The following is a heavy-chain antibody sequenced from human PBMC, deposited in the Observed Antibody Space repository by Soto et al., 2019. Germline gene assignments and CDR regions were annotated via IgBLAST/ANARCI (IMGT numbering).Heavy chain of an antibody. CDR1: GCSISSYY. CDR2: IYYSGST. CDR3: ARGKDYYGSGRRPYYMDV. D-gene: IGHD3-10*01. V-gene: IGHV4-59*01. Sequence: SETLSLTCTFSGCSISSYYWIWIRRPPGKGLEWIGYIYYSGSTNYNPSLKSRVTISVDTSKNQFSLKLSSVTAADTAVYYCARGKDYYGSGRRPYYMDVWGKGTTVTVSS. J-gene: IGHJ6*03.